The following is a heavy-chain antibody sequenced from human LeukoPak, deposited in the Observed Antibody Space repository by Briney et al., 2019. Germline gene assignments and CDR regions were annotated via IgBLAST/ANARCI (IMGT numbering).Heavy chain of an antibody. CDR2: ISRDGINK. V-gene: IGHV3-30*18. CDR3: AKDRSTVGYTYGLDY. D-gene: IGHD5-18*01. J-gene: IGHJ4*02. CDR1: GFNFNKYD. Sequence: GGSLRLSCAASGFNFNKYDMHWVRQAPGKGLEWVAVISRDGINKYYEDSVKGRFTISSDNSKSTLFLQMNSLRAEDTAVYYCAKDRSTVGYTYGLDYWGQGTLVTVSS.